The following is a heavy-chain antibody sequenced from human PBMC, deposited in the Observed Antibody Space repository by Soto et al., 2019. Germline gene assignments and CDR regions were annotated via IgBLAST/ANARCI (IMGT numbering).Heavy chain of an antibody. V-gene: IGHV4-39*07. CDR1: GDSISSTTYY. J-gene: IGHJ5*02. CDR2: IYYSGST. CDR3: ARESVTVNWFDP. D-gene: IGHD4-17*01. Sequence: SETLSLTCTVSGDSISSTTYYWGWIRQPPGKGLEWIGSIYYSGSTYYNPPLKSRVTISVDTSKNQFSLKLSSVTAADTAVYYCARESVTVNWFDPWGQGTLVTVSS.